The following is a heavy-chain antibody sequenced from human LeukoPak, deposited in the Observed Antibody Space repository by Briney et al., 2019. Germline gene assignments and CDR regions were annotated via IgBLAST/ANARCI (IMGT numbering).Heavy chain of an antibody. D-gene: IGHD1-26*01. Sequence: SETLSLTCAVYGGSFSGYYWSWIRQPPGKGLEWIGEINHSGSTNYNPSLKSRVTISVDTSKNQFSLKLSSVTAADTAVYYCASGGSYYDDAFDIWGQGTMVTVSS. CDR3: ASGGSYYDDAFDI. CDR1: GGSFSGYY. CDR2: INHSGST. V-gene: IGHV4-34*09. J-gene: IGHJ3*02.